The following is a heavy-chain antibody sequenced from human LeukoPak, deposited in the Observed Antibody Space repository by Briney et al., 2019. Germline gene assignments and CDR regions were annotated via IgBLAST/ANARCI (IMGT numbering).Heavy chain of an antibody. CDR2: ISSSSSTI. CDR3: ARDLRDYVWGSYRSTRPKVY. D-gene: IGHD3-16*02. J-gene: IGHJ4*02. CDR1: GFTFSSYS. V-gene: IGHV3-48*01. Sequence: PGGSLSPSCAASGFTFSSYSMNWVRQAPGKGLEWVSYISSSSSTIYYADSVKGRFTISRDNAKNSLYLQMNSLRAEDTAVYYCARDLRDYVWGSYRSTRPKVYWGQGTLVTVSS.